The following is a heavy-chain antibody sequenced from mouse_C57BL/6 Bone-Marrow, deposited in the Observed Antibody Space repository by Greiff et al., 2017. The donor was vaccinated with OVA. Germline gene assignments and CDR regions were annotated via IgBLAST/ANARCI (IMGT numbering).Heavy chain of an antibody. D-gene: IGHD2-5*01. V-gene: IGHV1-64*01. CDR1: GYTFTSYW. J-gene: IGHJ2*01. CDR2: IHPNSGST. Sequence: QVQLQQPGAELVKPGASVKLSCKASGYTFTSYWMHWVKQRPGQGLEWIGMIHPNSGSTNYNEKFKSKATLTVDKSSSTAYMQLSSLTSEDSAVYYCASLYSNYGDYFDYWGQGTTLTVSS. CDR3: ASLYSNYGDYFDY.